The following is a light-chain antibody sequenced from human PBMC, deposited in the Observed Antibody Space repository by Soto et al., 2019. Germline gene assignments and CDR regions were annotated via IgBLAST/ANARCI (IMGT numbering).Light chain of an antibody. Sequence: DIQMTQSPSSLSASVGDRVTIICRAIQSVSTRLACYQQKPGKAPKVLSYDASSWAGGVPSRLTGSRSGTDFTLPINSLQPDDFATYYCQQYSVYWTFGQGTQVEIK. CDR3: QQYSVYWT. J-gene: IGKJ1*01. CDR2: DAS. V-gene: IGKV1-5*02. CDR1: QSVSTR.